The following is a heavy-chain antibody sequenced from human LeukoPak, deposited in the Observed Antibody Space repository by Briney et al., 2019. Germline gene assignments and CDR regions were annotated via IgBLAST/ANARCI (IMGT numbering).Heavy chain of an antibody. Sequence: GGSLRLSCAASGFTFSSYSLNWVCQAPGTGLEWVSSISSSSSYIYYADSVKGRFTISRDNAKNSLYLQMNSLRAEDTAVYYCARDSSGYSYGLTFDAFDIWGQGTMVTVSS. CDR3: ARDSSGYSYGLTFDAFDI. J-gene: IGHJ3*02. V-gene: IGHV3-21*01. CDR1: GFTFSSYS. D-gene: IGHD5-18*01. CDR2: ISSSSSYI.